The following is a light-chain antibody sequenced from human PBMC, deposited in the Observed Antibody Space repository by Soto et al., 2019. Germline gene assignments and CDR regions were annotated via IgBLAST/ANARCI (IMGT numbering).Light chain of an antibody. Sequence: QSVLTQPPSASGTAGQVVTISCSGGDSNIGSNSVYWYQHLPRMAPKLLIYYNNQRPSGVPDRFSGSRSGTSASLAIVGLRSEDEAVYSCAAWDASLSACVFGNGTKVTV. J-gene: IGLJ1*01. CDR1: DSNIGSNS. CDR3: AAWDASLSACV. CDR2: YNN. V-gene: IGLV1-47*02.